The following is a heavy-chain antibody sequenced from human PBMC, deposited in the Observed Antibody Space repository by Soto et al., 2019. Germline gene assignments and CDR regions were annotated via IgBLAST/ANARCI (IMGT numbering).Heavy chain of an antibody. J-gene: IGHJ4*02. CDR1: EFSFSSYA. D-gene: IGHD3-9*01. CDR3: ARTFDTITYYFDY. CDR2: ISFDGNII. Sequence: GGSLRLSCAASEFSFSSYAMHWIRQAPGKGLEWVAVISFDGNIIHYADSVKGRFIISRDNSKNTLYLQMHSLSGEDTAVYYCARTFDTITYYFDYRGQGTRVTVSS. V-gene: IGHV3-30-3*01.